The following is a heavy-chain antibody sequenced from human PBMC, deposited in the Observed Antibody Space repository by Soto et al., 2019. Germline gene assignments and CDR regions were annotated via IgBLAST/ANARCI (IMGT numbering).Heavy chain of an antibody. CDR1: GYSFTSYW. J-gene: IGHJ6*02. V-gene: IGHV5-10-1*01. CDR3: ARHPSIAARPRYYYHGMDV. CDR2: IDPSDSYT. D-gene: IGHD6-6*01. Sequence: PGASLKISCKGSGYSFTSYWISWVRQMPGKGLEWMGRIDPSDSYTNYSPSFQGHVTISADKSISTAYLQWSSLKASDTAMYYCARHPSIAARPRYYYHGMDVWGQGSTATVYS.